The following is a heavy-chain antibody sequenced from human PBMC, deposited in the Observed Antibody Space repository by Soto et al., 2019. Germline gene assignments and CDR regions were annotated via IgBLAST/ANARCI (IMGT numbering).Heavy chain of an antibody. V-gene: IGHV3-23*01. D-gene: IGHD5-12*01. J-gene: IGHJ4*02. CDR1: GFTFSTYA. CDR2: FSVSGAST. Sequence: EVQLLESGGDLVQPGGSLRLSCAASGFTFSTYAMTWVHQAPGKGLEWVSHFSVSGASTDYPDSVRGRFTISRDNSNNTLYLKMNNLRGDDTAVYYCARSYGFSDYESSECWGQGTLVTVS. CDR3: ARSYGFSDYESSEC.